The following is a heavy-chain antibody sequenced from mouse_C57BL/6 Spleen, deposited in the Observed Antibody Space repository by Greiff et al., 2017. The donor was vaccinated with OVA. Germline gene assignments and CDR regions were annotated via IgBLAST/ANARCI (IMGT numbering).Heavy chain of an antibody. V-gene: IGHV1-42*01. Sequence: EVKLVESGPELVKPGASVKISCKASGYSFTGYYMNWVKQSPEKSLEWIGEINPSTGGTTYNQKFKAKATLTVEKSSSTAYMQLKSLTSEDSAVYYCGLYDYDRAMDYWGQGTSVTVSS. J-gene: IGHJ4*01. CDR2: INPSTGGT. CDR3: GLYDYDRAMDY. D-gene: IGHD2-4*01. CDR1: GYSFTGYY.